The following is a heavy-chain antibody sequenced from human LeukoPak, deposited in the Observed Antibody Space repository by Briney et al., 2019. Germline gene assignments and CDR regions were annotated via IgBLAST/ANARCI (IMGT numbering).Heavy chain of an antibody. V-gene: IGHV4-31*03. CDR1: GGSISSGGYY. Sequence: SQTLSLTCTVSGGSISSGGYYWSWIRQHPGKGLEWIGYIYYSGSTYYNPSLKSRVTISVDTSKNQFSLKLSSVTAADTAVYYCARAKLYYYGSGSPRWFDPWGQGTLVTVSS. D-gene: IGHD3-10*01. J-gene: IGHJ5*02. CDR3: ARAKLYYYGSGSPRWFDP. CDR2: IYYSGST.